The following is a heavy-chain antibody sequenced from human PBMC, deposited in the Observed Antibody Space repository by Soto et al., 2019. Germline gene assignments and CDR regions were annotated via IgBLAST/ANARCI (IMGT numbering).Heavy chain of an antibody. CDR2: IYWDDDK. CDR3: ARSKYSISSFDS. D-gene: IGHD6-6*01. CDR1: GFSLSTDDVG. V-gene: IGHV2-5*02. Sequence: SGPTLVNPTQTLTLTCTFSGFSLSTDDVGVGWIRQPPGKALDWLAVIYWDDDKRYSPSLKSRLTITKDTSKNQVLLTMTNMDPVDPATYFCARSKYSISSFDSWGQGALVTVSP. J-gene: IGHJ5*01.